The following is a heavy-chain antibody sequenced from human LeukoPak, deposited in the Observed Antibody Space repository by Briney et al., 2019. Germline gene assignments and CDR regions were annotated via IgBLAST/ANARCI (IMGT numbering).Heavy chain of an antibody. CDR1: GFRFDDHG. CDR2: ISWNGGTT. J-gene: IGHJ4*02. D-gene: IGHD6-13*01. CDR3: ARDLGSSWYPPFDY. V-gene: IGHV3-20*04. Sequence: GGSLRLSCAASGFRFDDHGMNWVRQAPGKGLEWVSGISWNGGTTGYVDSVKGRFTISRDNAKNSLYLQMNSLRAEDTAMYYCARDLGSSWYPPFDYWGQGTLVTVSS.